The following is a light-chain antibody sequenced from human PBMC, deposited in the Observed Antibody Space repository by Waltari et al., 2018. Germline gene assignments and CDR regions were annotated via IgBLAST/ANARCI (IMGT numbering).Light chain of an antibody. CDR1: DIGDKR. CDR2: DDN. Sequence: SYVLTQPPSVSVAPGQTARITGGGRDIGDKRVHWYQHKTGQAPLLVVYDDNDRPSGIPGRISGSNSGYTATLSITRVEAGDEADYYCQVWDSDGDHVVFGGGTKLIVL. J-gene: IGLJ2*01. V-gene: IGLV3-21*02. CDR3: QVWDSDGDHVV.